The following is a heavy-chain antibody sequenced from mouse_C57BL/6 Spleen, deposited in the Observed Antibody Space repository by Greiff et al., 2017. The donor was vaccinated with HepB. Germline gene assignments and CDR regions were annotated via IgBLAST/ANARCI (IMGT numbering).Heavy chain of an antibody. V-gene: IGHV1-9*01. CDR1: GYTFTGYW. J-gene: IGHJ4*01. CDR2: ILPGSGST. CDR3: AGPLYYYGSSYEAMDY. Sequence: VQLQESGAELMKPGASVKLSCKATGYTFTGYWIEWVKQRPGHGLEWIGEILPGSGSTNYNEKFKGKATFTADTSSNTAYMQLSSLTTEDSAIYYCAGPLYYYGSSYEAMDYWGQGTSVTVSS. D-gene: IGHD1-1*01.